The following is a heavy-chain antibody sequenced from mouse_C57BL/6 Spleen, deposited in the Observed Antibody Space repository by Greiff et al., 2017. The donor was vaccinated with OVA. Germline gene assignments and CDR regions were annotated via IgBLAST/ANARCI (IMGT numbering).Heavy chain of an antibody. V-gene: IGHV5-6*01. Sequence: EVQLVESGGDLVKPGGSLKLSCAASGFTFSSYGMSWVRQTPDKRLEWVATISSGGSYTYYPDSVKGRFTISRDNAKNTLYLQMSSLKSEDTAMYYCARHRDYYGSSPWYFDYWGQGTTLTVSS. J-gene: IGHJ2*01. CDR2: ISSGGSYT. D-gene: IGHD1-1*01. CDR3: ARHRDYYGSSPWYFDY. CDR1: GFTFSSYG.